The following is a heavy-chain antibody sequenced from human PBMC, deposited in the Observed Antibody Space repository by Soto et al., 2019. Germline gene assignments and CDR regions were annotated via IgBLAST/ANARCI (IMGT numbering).Heavy chain of an antibody. V-gene: IGHV1-69*12. CDR3: ARDSRYCSGGSCYFSDYYYGMDV. CDR2: IIPIFGTA. D-gene: IGHD2-15*01. Sequence: QVQLVQSGAEVKKPGSSVKVCCKASGGTFSSYAISWVRQAPGQGLEWMGGIIPIFGTANYAQKFQGRVTITADESTSTAYMELSSLRSEDTAVYYCARDSRYCSGGSCYFSDYYYGMDVWGQGTTVTVSS. J-gene: IGHJ6*02. CDR1: GGTFSSYA.